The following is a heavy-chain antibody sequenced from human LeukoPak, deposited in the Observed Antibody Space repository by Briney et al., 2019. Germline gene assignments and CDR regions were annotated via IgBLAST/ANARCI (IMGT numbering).Heavy chain of an antibody. CDR2: INHSGST. Sequence: SETLSLTCAVYGGSFSGYYWSWIRQPPGKGLEWIGEINHSGSTNYNPSLKSRVTITVDTSKNQFSLKLSSVTAADTAVYSCARAYFSSSTGYYYMDVWGKGTTVTVSS. D-gene: IGHD6-6*01. V-gene: IGHV4-34*01. CDR1: GGSFSGYY. CDR3: ARAYFSSSTGYYYMDV. J-gene: IGHJ6*03.